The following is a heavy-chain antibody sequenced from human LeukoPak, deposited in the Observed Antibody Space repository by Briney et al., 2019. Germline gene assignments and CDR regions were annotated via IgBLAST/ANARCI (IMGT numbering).Heavy chain of an antibody. CDR1: GFTFSSYG. CDR3: ARESVCGDCYGFDY. D-gene: IGHD2-21*02. CDR2: VSSDGSID. Sequence: PGGSLRLSCAASGFTFSSYGMHWVRQAPGKGLEWVAVVSSDGSIDYYADSVRGRFTVSRDNSKNTMYLQVNSLRAEDTAVYYCARESVCGDCYGFDYWGQGTLVTVSS. J-gene: IGHJ4*02. V-gene: IGHV3-30*03.